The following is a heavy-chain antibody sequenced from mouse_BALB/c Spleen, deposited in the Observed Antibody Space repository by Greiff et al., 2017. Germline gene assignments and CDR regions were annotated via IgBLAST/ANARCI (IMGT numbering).Heavy chain of an antibody. V-gene: IGHV1-4*01. J-gene: IGHJ3*01. Sequence: QGQLQQSGAELARPGASVKMSCKASGYTFTSYTMHWVKQRPGQGLEWIGYINPSSGYTNYNQKFKDKATLTADKSSSTAYMQLSSLTSEDSAVYYCARSMTGTSFLFAYWGQGTLVTVSA. CDR2: INPSSGYT. CDR1: GYTFTSYT. D-gene: IGHD4-1*01. CDR3: ARSMTGTSFLFAY.